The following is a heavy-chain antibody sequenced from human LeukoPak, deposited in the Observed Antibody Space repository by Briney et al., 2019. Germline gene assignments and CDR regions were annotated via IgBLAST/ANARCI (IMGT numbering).Heavy chain of an antibody. CDR1: GGSISSYY. J-gene: IGHJ5*02. Sequence: SETLSLTCTVSGGSISSYYWSWIRQPPGKGLEWIGYIYYSGSTIYNPSLKSRVTISVDTSKNQFSLKLSSVTAADTAVYYCARGGARRWELLYWFDPWGQGTLVTVSS. V-gene: IGHV4-59*01. CDR2: IYYSGST. D-gene: IGHD1-26*01. CDR3: ARGGARRWELLYWFDP.